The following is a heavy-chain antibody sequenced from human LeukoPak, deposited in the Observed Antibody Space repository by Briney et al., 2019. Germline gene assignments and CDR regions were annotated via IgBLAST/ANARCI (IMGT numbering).Heavy chain of an antibody. J-gene: IGHJ4*02. CDR1: GYTFTNYD. V-gene: IGHV1-8*01. CDR2: MNPNSANT. Sequence: ASVKVSCKASGYTFTNYDINWVRQAPGQGLEWMGWMNPNSANTGYAQKFRGRVTTTRNTSISTAYMELSSLRSEDTAVYYCARVNCSSTSCRSKFLDYWGQGTLVTVSS. D-gene: IGHD2-2*01. CDR3: ARVNCSSTSCRSKFLDY.